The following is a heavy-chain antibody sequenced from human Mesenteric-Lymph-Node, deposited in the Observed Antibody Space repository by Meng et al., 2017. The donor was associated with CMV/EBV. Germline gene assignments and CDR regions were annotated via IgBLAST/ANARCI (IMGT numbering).Heavy chain of an antibody. Sequence: SGGSLSSSGYYWSWIRQPPGKGLEWIGYIYHSGTAYYNPSLKSRVTISLDTSKNQFSLKLYSVTAADTAVYYCARYGFFAKGYFDYWGQGTLVTVSS. D-gene: IGHD3-10*01. J-gene: IGHJ4*02. CDR2: IYHSGTA. CDR1: GGSLSSSGYY. V-gene: IGHV4-31*02. CDR3: ARYGFFAKGYFDY.